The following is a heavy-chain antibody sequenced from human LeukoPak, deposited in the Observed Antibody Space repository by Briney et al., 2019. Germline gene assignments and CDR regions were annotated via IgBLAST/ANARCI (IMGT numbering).Heavy chain of an antibody. Sequence: PGGSLRLSCAASGFTVSSSYMTWVRQAPGKGLEWVSVIYSGGTTYYADSVKGRFTISRDNSKNSLYLQMNSLSAEDTAVYYCARAQKYSYDAFDIWGQGTMVTVSS. CDR3: ARAQKYSYDAFDI. CDR1: GFTVSSSY. D-gene: IGHD4-11*01. V-gene: IGHV3-66*01. J-gene: IGHJ3*02. CDR2: IYSGGTT.